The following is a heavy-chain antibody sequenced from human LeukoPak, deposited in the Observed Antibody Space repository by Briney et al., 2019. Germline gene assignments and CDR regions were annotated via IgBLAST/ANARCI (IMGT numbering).Heavy chain of an antibody. D-gene: IGHD4-17*01. CDR3: ARPHYGEASNWFDP. J-gene: IGHJ5*02. CDR1: GFTFSSYS. CDR2: ISSSSYI. Sequence: PGGSLRLSCAASGFTFSSYSMNWLRQAPGKGLEWVSSISSSSYIYYSDSVKGRFTISRDNAKNSLYLQMNSLRAEGTDVYYCARPHYGEASNWFDPWGQGTLVTVSS. V-gene: IGHV3-21*01.